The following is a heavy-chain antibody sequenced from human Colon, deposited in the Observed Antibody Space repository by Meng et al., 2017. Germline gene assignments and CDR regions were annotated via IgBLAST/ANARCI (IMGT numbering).Heavy chain of an antibody. D-gene: IGHD3-22*01. CDR1: GYMFTTFE. V-gene: IGHV7-4-1*02. J-gene: IGHJ4*02. Sequence: QLLHSGSVFGQPGASFKVSCYAVGYMFTTFEINCVRQAPGQGREWLGWINTNTQEPTYAQGFTGRYAFSLDTSISTAYLQISSLESEDTAVYYCALKASGYSYSTNWGQGTLVTVSS. CDR3: ALKASGYSYSTN. CDR2: INTNTQEP.